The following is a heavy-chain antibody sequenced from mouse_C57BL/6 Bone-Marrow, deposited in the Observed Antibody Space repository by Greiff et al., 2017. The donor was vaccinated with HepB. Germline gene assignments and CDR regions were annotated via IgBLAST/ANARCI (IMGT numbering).Heavy chain of an antibody. CDR2: IDPENGDT. V-gene: IGHV14-4*01. CDR3: TPHYYGSSHYAMDY. CDR1: GFNIKDDY. Sequence: EVQRVESGAELVRPGASVKLSCTASGFNIKDDYMHWVKQRPEQGLEWIGWIDPENGDTEYASKFQGKATITADTSSNTAYLQLSSLTSEDTAVYYCTPHYYGSSHYAMDYWGQGTSVTVSS. D-gene: IGHD1-1*01. J-gene: IGHJ4*01.